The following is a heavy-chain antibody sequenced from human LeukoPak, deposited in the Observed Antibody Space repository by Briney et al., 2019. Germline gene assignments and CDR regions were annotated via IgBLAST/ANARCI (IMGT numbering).Heavy chain of an antibody. CDR1: GFTFSSYG. D-gene: IGHD6-19*01. V-gene: IGHV3-30*02. CDR2: IRSDESDK. J-gene: IGHJ4*02. Sequence: PGGSLRLSCAPSGFTFSSYGMHWIRQAPGKGLEWVAFIRSDESDKYYADSVKGRFTISRDNSKNTLYLQMNSLRAEDTAVYYCARDSKGYSSGHANFWGQGALVTISS. CDR3: ARDSKGYSSGHANF.